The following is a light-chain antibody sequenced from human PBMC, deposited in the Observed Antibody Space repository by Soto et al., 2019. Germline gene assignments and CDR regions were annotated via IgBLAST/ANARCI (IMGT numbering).Light chain of an antibody. Sequence: DIQMTQSPSSLSASVGDSVTISCRASRNIRNYLNWYQQKPGKAPKLLIYASSSLHGGVPSRFAGSGSGTAFTLTVSRVQPEDVATFFFQQGHRTPYTFGQGT. J-gene: IGKJ2*01. V-gene: IGKV1-39*01. CDR1: RNIRNY. CDR2: ASS. CDR3: QQGHRTPYT.